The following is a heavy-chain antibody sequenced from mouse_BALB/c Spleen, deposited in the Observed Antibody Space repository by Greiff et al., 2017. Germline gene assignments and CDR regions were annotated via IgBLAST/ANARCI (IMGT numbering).Heavy chain of an antibody. Sequence: DVKLVESGGGLVKPGGSLKLSCAASGFTFSSYAMSWVRQSPEKRLEWVAEISSGGSYTYYPDTVTGRFTISRDNAKNTLYLEMSSLRSEDTAMYYCARDRGFSYAMDYWGQGTSVTVSS. CDR3: ARDRGFSYAMDY. V-gene: IGHV5-9-4*01. J-gene: IGHJ4*01. CDR1: GFTFSSYA. CDR2: ISSGGSYT.